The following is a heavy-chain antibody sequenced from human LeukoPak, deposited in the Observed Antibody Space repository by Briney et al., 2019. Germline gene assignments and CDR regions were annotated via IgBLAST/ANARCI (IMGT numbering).Heavy chain of an antibody. CDR2: IKSDGSGT. J-gene: IGHJ4*02. V-gene: IGHV3-74*01. CDR3: TRGAIGAPGPIDY. Sequence: GGSLRLSCAASGFIFSDYWMHWVRQAPGKGLVWVSRIKSDGSGTNYADSVKGRFTISRDNAKNTPYLQMNSLRAEDTAVYYCTRGAIGAPGPIDYWGQGTLVTVSS. CDR1: GFIFSDYW. D-gene: IGHD6-13*01.